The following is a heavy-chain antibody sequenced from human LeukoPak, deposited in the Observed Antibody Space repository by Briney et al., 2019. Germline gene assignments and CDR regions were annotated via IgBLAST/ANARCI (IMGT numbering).Heavy chain of an antibody. CDR3: ARVRRDGYNYAFDI. Sequence: ASVKVSCKASGYTFTSYAMNWVRQAPGQGLEWMGWINTNTGNPTYAQGFTGQFVFSLDTSVSTAYLQISSLKAEDTAVYYCARVRRDGYNYAFDIWGQGTMVTVSS. D-gene: IGHD5-24*01. V-gene: IGHV7-4-1*02. J-gene: IGHJ3*02. CDR2: INTNTGNP. CDR1: GYTFTSYA.